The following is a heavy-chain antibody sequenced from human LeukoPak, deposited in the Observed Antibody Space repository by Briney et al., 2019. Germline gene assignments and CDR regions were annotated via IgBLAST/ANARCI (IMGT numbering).Heavy chain of an antibody. CDR1: GYTFTSYS. Sequence: ASVKVSCKASGYTFTSYSIHWVRQTPGQGLEWMGIINPGAGSTTYAQKFQGKVTMTRDTSTSTVYMELSSLRSEDTAVYYCARVDTALDYWGQGTLVTVSS. CDR3: ARVDTALDY. J-gene: IGHJ4*02. CDR2: INPGAGST. D-gene: IGHD5-18*01. V-gene: IGHV1-46*01.